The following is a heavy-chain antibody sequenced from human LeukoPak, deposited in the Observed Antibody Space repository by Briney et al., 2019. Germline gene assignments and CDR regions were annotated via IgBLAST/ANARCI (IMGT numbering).Heavy chain of an antibody. CDR2: VSGSGGGT. J-gene: IGHJ4*02. D-gene: IGHD3-16*02. V-gene: IGHV3-23*01. Sequence: GGSLRLSCAASGFTFSTYAMSWVRQAPGKGLEWVSAVSGSGGGTYYADSVKGRFTISRDNSKKTLYLQMNSLRAEDTAVYHCAKDLNDYVWGSYRQPFDYWGQGTLVTVSS. CDR1: GFTFSTYA. CDR3: AKDLNDYVWGSYRQPFDY.